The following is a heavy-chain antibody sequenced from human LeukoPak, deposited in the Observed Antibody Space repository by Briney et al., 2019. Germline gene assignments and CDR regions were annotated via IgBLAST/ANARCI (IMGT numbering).Heavy chain of an antibody. D-gene: IGHD3-3*01. CDR3: AKYGPGFGVVIEYFMDV. Sequence: PGGSLRLSSAASGFDFAAYGMSWVRQAPGKGLEWVSGISASGLDTYYADSVTGRFTISRDNSKNTVHLLMNSLRAEDSAMYYCAKYGPGFGVVIEYFMDVWGKGTRVTVSS. CDR1: GFDFAAYG. CDR2: ISASGLDT. J-gene: IGHJ6*03. V-gene: IGHV3-23*01.